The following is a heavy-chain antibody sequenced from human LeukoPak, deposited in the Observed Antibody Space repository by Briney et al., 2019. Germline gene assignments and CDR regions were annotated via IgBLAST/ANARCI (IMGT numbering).Heavy chain of an antibody. CDR1: GYNFTIYW. J-gene: IGHJ3*02. V-gene: IGHV5-51*01. CDR2: IYPGDSDT. D-gene: IGHD2-15*01. CDR3: VARVAALDAFDI. Sequence: GESLKISCKGSGYNFTIYWIGWVRPMPGKGLEWMGVIYPGDSDTRYSPSFQGQVTISADKSISTAYLQWSSLTASDTAMYYCVARVAALDAFDIWGQGTMVTVSS.